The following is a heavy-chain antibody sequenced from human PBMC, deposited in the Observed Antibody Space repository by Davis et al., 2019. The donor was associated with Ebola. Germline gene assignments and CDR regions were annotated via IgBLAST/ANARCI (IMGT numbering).Heavy chain of an antibody. Sequence: GESLKISCAASGFIFSNYWISWVRQAPGKGPEWVAIIKPDEGEKYYVDSVKGRFTISRDNAKNSLFLQMDSLRDEDTALYYCASGDGRGRSYDMDVWGQGTTVTVSS. V-gene: IGHV3-7*03. CDR1: GFIFSNYW. CDR3: ASGDGRGRSYDMDV. D-gene: IGHD3/OR15-3a*01. J-gene: IGHJ6*02. CDR2: IKPDEGEK.